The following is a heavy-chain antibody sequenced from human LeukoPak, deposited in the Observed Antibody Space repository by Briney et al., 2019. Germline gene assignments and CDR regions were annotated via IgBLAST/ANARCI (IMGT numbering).Heavy chain of an antibody. J-gene: IGHJ6*03. CDR3: ARGDEYSSSGNYYYYYMDV. Sequence: ASVKVSCKASGYTFTGYYMHWVRQAPGQGLEWMGWINPNSGGTNYAQKFQGRVTMTRDTSISTAYMELSRLRSDDTAVYYCARGDEYSSSGNYYYYYMDVWGKGTTVTVSS. D-gene: IGHD6-6*01. CDR1: GYTFTGYY. CDR2: INPNSGGT. V-gene: IGHV1-2*02.